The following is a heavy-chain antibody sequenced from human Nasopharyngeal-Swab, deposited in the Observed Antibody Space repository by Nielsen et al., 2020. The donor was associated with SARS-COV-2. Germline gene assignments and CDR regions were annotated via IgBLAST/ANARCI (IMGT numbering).Heavy chain of an antibody. D-gene: IGHD4-11*01. J-gene: IGHJ6*03. Sequence: GGSLRLSCAVSGFTFVDYAMHWVRQAPGKGLEWVSSISRNAASIGYAASVKGRFTISRDNAKNSLYLQMSTLRAEDTALYYCAKDSRSSYYDAYYYSMDVWGKGTTVTVSS. CDR3: AKDSRSSYYDAYYYSMDV. V-gene: IGHV3-9*01. CDR1: GFTFVDYA. CDR2: ISRNAASI.